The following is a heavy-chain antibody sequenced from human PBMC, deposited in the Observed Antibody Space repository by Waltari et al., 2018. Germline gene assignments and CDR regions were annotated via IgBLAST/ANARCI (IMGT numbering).Heavy chain of an antibody. V-gene: IGHV4-38-2*01. CDR2: IYRSETP. D-gene: IGHD5-12*01. J-gene: IGHJ6*03. CDR3: ARGYGYYYYMDV. CDR1: GYSISRGYY. Sequence: QVQLQESGPGLVKPSETLSLTCAVSGYSISRGYYWGWIRQPPGKGLEWIGSIYRSETPFYNPSLKSRVTMLLDPSKNQFSLNLSSVSAADTAVYYCARGYGYYYYMDVWGQGTLVTVSS.